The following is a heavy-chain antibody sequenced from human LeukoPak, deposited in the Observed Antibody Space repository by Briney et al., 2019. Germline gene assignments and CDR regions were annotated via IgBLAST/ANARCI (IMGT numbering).Heavy chain of an antibody. J-gene: IGHJ4*02. V-gene: IGHV3-7*01. CDR3: AGRVGSSFQAYYFDY. Sequence: GGSLRLSCAASGFTFSNYWMSWVRQAPGKGLEWVANIKEDGSEKYYVDSVKGRFTISRDNAKNTLYLQMNSLRAEDTAVYYCAGRVGSSFQAYYFDYWGQGTLVTVSS. D-gene: IGHD3-10*01. CDR1: GFTFSNYW. CDR2: IKEDGSEK.